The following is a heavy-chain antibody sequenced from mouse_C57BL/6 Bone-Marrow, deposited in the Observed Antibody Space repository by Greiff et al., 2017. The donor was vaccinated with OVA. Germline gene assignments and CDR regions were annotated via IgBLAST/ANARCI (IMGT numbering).Heavy chain of an antibody. V-gene: IGHV3-8*01. CDR1: GYSITSDY. CDR2: ISYSGST. Sequence: DVKLQESGPGLAKPSQTLSLTCSVTGYSITSDYWNWIRKFPGNKLEYMGYISYSGSTYYNPSLKSRISITRDTSKNQYYLQLNSVTTEDTATYYCARFHYGSYWYFDVWGTGTTVTVSS. CDR3: ARFHYGSYWYFDV. D-gene: IGHD1-1*01. J-gene: IGHJ1*03.